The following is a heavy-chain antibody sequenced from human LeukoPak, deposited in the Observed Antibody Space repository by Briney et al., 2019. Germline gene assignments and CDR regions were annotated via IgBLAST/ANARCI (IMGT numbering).Heavy chain of an antibody. CDR1: GLSFSSYA. J-gene: IGHJ4*02. CDR3: AKAPTYYYGSGSYSVLDY. Sequence: GGSLRLSCAASGLSFSSYAMSWVRQAPGKGLEWVSAISGSGGSTHYADSVKGRFTISRDNSKNTLYLQMNSLRAEDTAVYYCAKAPTYYYGSGSYSVLDYWGQGTLVTVSS. D-gene: IGHD3-10*01. CDR2: ISGSGGST. V-gene: IGHV3-23*01.